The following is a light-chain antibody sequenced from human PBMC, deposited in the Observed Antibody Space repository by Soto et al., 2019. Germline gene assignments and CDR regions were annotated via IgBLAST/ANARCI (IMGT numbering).Light chain of an antibody. CDR3: QQYASSPHT. V-gene: IGKV3-20*01. CDR2: GAS. J-gene: IGKJ2*01. Sequence: EIVLTQSPGTLSLSPGERATLSCRASQSVSSSYLAWFQQKPGQAPRLLIYGASSRATGIPDRFSGSGSGTALPLTISRLEPEDFAVFYCQQYASSPHTFGQGTKREIK. CDR1: QSVSSSY.